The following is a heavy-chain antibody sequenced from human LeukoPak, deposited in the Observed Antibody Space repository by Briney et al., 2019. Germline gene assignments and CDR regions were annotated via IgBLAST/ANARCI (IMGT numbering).Heavy chain of an antibody. V-gene: IGHV1-46*01. D-gene: IGHD3-16*02. Sequence: ASVKVSCKASGYTFTSYFIHWVRQAPGQGLEWMGIINPSAGSTTYAQKFQGRVTMTRDTSTSTVYMELSGLTSEDTAVYYCARGLGELPLPSFWFDPWGHGTLVTVSS. CDR3: ARGLGELPLPSFWFDP. CDR2: INPSAGST. CDR1: GYTFTSYF. J-gene: IGHJ5*02.